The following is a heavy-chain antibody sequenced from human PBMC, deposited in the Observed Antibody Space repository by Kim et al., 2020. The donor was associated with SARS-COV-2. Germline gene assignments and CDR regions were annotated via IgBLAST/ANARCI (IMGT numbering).Heavy chain of an antibody. CDR1: GFTVSSNY. CDR2: IYSGGST. CDR3: ARDGSLKAELTPYYYYYGMDV. V-gene: IGHV3-53*04. Sequence: GGSLRLSCAASGFTVSSNYMSWVRQAPGKGLEWVSVIYSGGSTYYADSVKGRFTISRHNSKNTLYLQMNSLRAEDTSVYYCARDGSLKAELTPYYYYYGMDVWGQGTTVTVSS. J-gene: IGHJ6*02. D-gene: IGHD3-10*01.